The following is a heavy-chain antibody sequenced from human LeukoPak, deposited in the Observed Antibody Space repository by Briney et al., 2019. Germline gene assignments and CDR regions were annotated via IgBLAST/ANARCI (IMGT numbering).Heavy chain of an antibody. CDR1: GYTLTELS. Sequence: GASVKVSCKVSGYTLTELSMHWVRQAPGKGLEWMGGFDPEDGETIYAQKFQGRVTMTEDTSTDTAYMELSSLRSEDTAVYYCATDPVVRGAYYYGMDVWGQGTTVTVSS. D-gene: IGHD3-10*01. CDR2: FDPEDGET. J-gene: IGHJ6*02. CDR3: ATDPVVRGAYYYGMDV. V-gene: IGHV1-24*01.